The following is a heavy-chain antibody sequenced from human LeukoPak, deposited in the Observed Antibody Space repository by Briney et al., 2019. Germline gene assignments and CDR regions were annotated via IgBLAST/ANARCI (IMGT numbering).Heavy chain of an antibody. CDR2: ISSSSSSI. J-gene: IGHJ4*02. CDR3: ARDQGSGWWAY. V-gene: IGHV3-21*01. CDR1: GFTFRSYN. D-gene: IGHD6-19*01. Sequence: KSGGSLRLSCAASGFTFRSYNFHWVGQAPGKGLEWVSFISSSSSSIYYADSMKGRFTISRDNAKNSPFLQMNSLRAEDTAVYYCARDQGSGWWAYWGQGTLVTVSS.